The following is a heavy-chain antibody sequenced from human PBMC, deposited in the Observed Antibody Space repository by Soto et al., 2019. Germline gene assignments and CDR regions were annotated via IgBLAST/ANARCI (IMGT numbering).Heavy chain of an antibody. CDR1: GGSISSSSYY. CDR3: ARDRGHHYNWNDVWFDP. CDR2: IYYSGST. D-gene: IGHD1-1*01. V-gene: IGHV4-39*07. Sequence: SETLSLTCTVSGGSISSSSYYWGWIRQPPGKGLEWIGSIYYSGSTYYNPSLKSRVTISVDTSKNQFSLKLSSVTAADTAVYYCARDRGHHYNWNDVWFDPWGQGTLVTVSS. J-gene: IGHJ5*02.